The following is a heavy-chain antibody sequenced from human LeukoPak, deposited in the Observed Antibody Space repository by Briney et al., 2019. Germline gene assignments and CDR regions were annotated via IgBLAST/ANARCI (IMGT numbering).Heavy chain of an antibody. CDR2: ISGGGGST. V-gene: IGHV3-23*01. CDR1: GFTFSSYA. CDR3: AKDLWFGGGRHDY. Sequence: GGSLRLSCAASGFTFSSYAMSWVRQAPGKGLEWVSAISGGGGSTYYADSVKGRFTISRDNSKNTLYLQMNSLRAEDTAVYYCAKDLWFGGGRHDYWGQGTLVTVSS. D-gene: IGHD3-10*01. J-gene: IGHJ4*02.